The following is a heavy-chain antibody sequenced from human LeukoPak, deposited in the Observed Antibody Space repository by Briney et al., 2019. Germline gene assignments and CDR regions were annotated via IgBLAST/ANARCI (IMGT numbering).Heavy chain of an antibody. D-gene: IGHD6-19*01. CDR2: ISGSGGNT. J-gene: IGHJ5*02. V-gene: IGHV3-23*01. Sequence: PGGSLRLSCAASGFTFSSYAMTWVRQAPGKGLEWVSAISGSGGNTYYADSVKGRFTISRDNSKNTLYLQMNSLRAEDTAVYSCAKSATTIAVAGRGVSWFDPWGQGTLVTVSS. CDR1: GFTFSSYA. CDR3: AKSATTIAVAGRGVSWFDP.